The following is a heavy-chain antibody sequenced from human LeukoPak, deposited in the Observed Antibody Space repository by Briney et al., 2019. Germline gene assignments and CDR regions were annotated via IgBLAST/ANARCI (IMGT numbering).Heavy chain of an antibody. CDR3: ARAVTMLRGVKDWFDP. V-gene: IGHV3-48*03. CDR1: GFTFSSYE. CDR2: ISDRGNTR. D-gene: IGHD3-10*01. J-gene: IGHJ5*02. Sequence: GGSLRLSCEASGFTFSSYEMNWVRQAPGKGLEGVSCISDRGNTRFYRDSVRGRFTISRDNAKNSLYLQMNSLRAEDTAVYYCARAVTMLRGVKDWFDPWGQGALVTVSS.